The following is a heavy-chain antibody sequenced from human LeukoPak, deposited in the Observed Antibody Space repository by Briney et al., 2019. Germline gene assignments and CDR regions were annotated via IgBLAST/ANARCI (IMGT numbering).Heavy chain of an antibody. CDR3: ARVGPYYDYVWGSYRSQSHTFDY. D-gene: IGHD3-16*02. J-gene: IGHJ4*02. V-gene: IGHV6-1*01. Sequence: SQTLSLTCAISGDSVSSNSAAWNWIRQSPSRGLEWLGRTYYRSKWYNDYAVSVKSRITINPDTSKNQFSLKLSSVTAADTAVYYCARVGPYYDYVWGSYRSQSHTFDYWGQGTLVTVSS. CDR1: GDSVSSNSAA. CDR2: TYYRSKWYN.